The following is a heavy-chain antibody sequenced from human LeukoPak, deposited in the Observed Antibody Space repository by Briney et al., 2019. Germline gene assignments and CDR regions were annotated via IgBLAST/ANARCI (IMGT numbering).Heavy chain of an antibody. V-gene: IGHV3-74*01. CDR3: ARGCVSSGSYYTVDY. J-gene: IGHJ4*02. CDR2: INTDGTST. CDR1: GFTFKLYW. Sequence: GGSLRLSCAASGFTFKLYWMHWVRQVPGRGPVWVSRINTDGTSTTYADSVKGRFTISRDNAKNTLYLQMNSLRAEDTAVYYCARGCVSSGSYYTVDYWGQGTLVTVSS. D-gene: IGHD1-26*01.